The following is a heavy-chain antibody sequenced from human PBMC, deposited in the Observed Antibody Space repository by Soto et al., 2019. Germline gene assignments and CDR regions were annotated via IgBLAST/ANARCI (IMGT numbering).Heavy chain of an antibody. CDR2: ISYDGSNK. D-gene: IGHD2-15*01. V-gene: IGHV3-30-3*01. CDR3: ARASGILSAFDI. Sequence: QVQLVESGGGVVQPGRSLRLSCAASGFTFSSYAMHWVRQAPGKGLEWVAVISYDGSNKYYADSVKGRITISRDNSKNTLYLQMNSLRAEDTAVYYCARASGILSAFDIWGQGTMVTVSS. J-gene: IGHJ3*02. CDR1: GFTFSSYA.